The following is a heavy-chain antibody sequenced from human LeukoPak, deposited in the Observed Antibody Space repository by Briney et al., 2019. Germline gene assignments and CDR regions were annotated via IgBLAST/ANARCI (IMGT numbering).Heavy chain of an antibody. CDR1: GGSISSSSYY. D-gene: IGHD3-16*01. CDR3: ARFTPQGYGWGGYNRFDP. CDR2: IYYSGST. Sequence: RASETLSLTCTVSGGSISSSSYYWGWIRQPPGKGLEWIGYIYYSGSTNYNPSLKSRVTISVDTPKNQFSLNLTSVTAADTAVYYCARFTPQGYGWGGYNRFDPWGQGTLVTVSS. V-gene: IGHV4-61*05. J-gene: IGHJ5*02.